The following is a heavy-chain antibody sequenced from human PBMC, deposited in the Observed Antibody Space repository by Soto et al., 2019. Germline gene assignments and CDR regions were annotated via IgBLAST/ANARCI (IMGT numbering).Heavy chain of an antibody. D-gene: IGHD1-26*01. Sequence: QVQLVDSGGGVVQPGRSLRLSCAASGFTFSSYGMHWVRQAPGKGLEWVAVISYAGSNKYYADSVKGRFTISRDNSKNTLYLQMTSLRAEDTAVYYCAKDIWDSGSYNYYFAYWGQGTLVTVSS. CDR2: ISYAGSNK. CDR3: AKDIWDSGSYNYYFAY. J-gene: IGHJ4*02. CDR1: GFTFSSYG. V-gene: IGHV3-30*18.